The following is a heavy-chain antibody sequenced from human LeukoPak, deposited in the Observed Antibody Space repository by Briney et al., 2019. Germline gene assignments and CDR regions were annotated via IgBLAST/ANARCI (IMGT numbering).Heavy chain of an antibody. D-gene: IGHD1-20*01. CDR3: ARHSNTDTWNYYYMDV. CDR2: IYYSGSS. V-gene: IGHV4-59*08. J-gene: IGHJ6*03. CDR1: GGSISSYY. Sequence: SETLTLTCTVSGGSISSYYWNWIRQPPGKGLEWIGYIYYSGSSNYNSSFKSRVTISVDTSKNQFSLKLSSVTAADTAVYYCARHSNTDTWNYYYMDVWGKGTTVTVSS.